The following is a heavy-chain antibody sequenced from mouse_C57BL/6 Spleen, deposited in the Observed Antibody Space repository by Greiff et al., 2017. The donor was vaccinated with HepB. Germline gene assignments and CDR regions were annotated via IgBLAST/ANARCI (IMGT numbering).Heavy chain of an antibody. V-gene: IGHV1-77*01. CDR3: ASPLRSYYFDY. Sequence: VQLQQSGAELVKPGASVKISCKASGYTFTDYYINWVKQRPGQGLEWIGKIGPGSGSTYYNEKFKGKATLTADKASNTAYMQLSSLTSEDSAVYFCASPLRSYYFDYWGQSTTLTVSS. CDR2: IGPGSGST. D-gene: IGHD1-1*01. J-gene: IGHJ2*01. CDR1: GYTFTDYY.